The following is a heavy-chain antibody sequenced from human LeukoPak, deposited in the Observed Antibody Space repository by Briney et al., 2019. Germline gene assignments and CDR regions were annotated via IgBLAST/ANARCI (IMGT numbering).Heavy chain of an antibody. J-gene: IGHJ3*02. Sequence: GGSLRLSCAASGFTVNNKYMTWVRQAPGKGLEWVSLIYDDGRTYYADSVKGRCTISRDDLKNVLYLQMNSLKVEDTALYYCARGLFLSGYLDAFDIWGQGTVVTVSS. CDR2: IYDDGRT. CDR1: GFTVNNKY. D-gene: IGHD3-22*01. CDR3: ARGLFLSGYLDAFDI. V-gene: IGHV3-53*01.